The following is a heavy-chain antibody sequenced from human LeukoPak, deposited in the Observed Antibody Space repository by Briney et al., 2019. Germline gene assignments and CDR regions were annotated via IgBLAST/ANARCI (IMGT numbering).Heavy chain of an antibody. V-gene: IGHV1-69*05. CDR1: GGTFSSYA. CDR3: ARYLGYCSGGSCYSPAFDI. CDR2: IIPIFGTA. D-gene: IGHD2-15*01. Sequence: SVKVSCKASGGTFSSYAISWVRQAPGQGLEWMGRIIPIFGTANYAQRFQGRVTITTDESTSTAYMELSSLRSEDTAVYYCARYLGYCSGGSCYSPAFDIWGQGTMVTVSS. J-gene: IGHJ3*02.